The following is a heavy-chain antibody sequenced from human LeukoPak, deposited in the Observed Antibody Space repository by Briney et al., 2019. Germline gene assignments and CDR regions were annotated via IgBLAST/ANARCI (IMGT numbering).Heavy chain of an antibody. CDR1: GFTFSSYA. J-gene: IGHJ5*02. CDR3: AKDPSIYGDYWFDP. D-gene: IGHD4-17*01. Sequence: GGSLRLSCAASGFTFSSYAMSWVRQAPGKGLEWVSAISGSGGSTYYADSVKGRFTISRDNSKNTLHLQMNSLRAEDTAVYYCAKDPSIYGDYWFDPWGQGTLVTVSS. CDR2: ISGSGGST. V-gene: IGHV3-23*01.